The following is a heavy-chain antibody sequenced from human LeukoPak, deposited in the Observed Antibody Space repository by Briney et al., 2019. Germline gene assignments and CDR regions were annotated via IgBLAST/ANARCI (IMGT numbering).Heavy chain of an antibody. Sequence: PSETLSLTCEVSRYSIISGFYWGWIRQPPGKGLEWIGNIYHSGTTYYNPSLKSRVTISLDTSNNQFSLRLTSVTAADTAVYYCALSSRSVAYPFDYWGQGTLGHRLL. D-gene: IGHD6-19*01. CDR3: ALSSRSVAYPFDY. V-gene: IGHV4-38-2*01. J-gene: IGHJ4*02. CDR2: IYHSGTT. CDR1: RYSIISGFY.